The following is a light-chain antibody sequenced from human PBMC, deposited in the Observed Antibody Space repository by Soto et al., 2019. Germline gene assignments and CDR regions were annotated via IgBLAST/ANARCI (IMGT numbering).Light chain of an antibody. Sequence: QSVLTQPPSVSGTPGQRVTISCSGSNSNIGINTVNWYQQLPGTAPKLLIYSNNQRPSGVPDRFSGSKSGTSASLAISGLQSEDEADYYCAAWDDSLNGWVFGGGTKLTVL. CDR3: AAWDDSLNGWV. V-gene: IGLV1-44*01. CDR1: NSNIGINT. J-gene: IGLJ3*02. CDR2: SNN.